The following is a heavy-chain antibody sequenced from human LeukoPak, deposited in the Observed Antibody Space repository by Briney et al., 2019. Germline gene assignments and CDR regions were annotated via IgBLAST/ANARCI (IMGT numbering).Heavy chain of an antibody. D-gene: IGHD2-2*01. CDR2: MEEYGSYI. J-gene: IGHJ4*02. CDR1: GFDFSGFS. V-gene: IGHV3-7*01. Sequence: PGGSLRLSCVVSGFDFSGFSMSWVRQAPGKGLEWVAIMEEYGSYIFYVDSVKGRFIISRDNARNSLHLQMNNLRAEDTAVYYCARPRGCGSARCNNFDSWGQGTLVTVSS. CDR3: ARPRGCGSARCNNFDS.